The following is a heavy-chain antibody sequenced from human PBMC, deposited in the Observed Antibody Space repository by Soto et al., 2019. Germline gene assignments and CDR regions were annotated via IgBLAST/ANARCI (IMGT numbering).Heavy chain of an antibody. Sequence: GESLKISCKGSGYSFTSYWISWVRQMPGKGLEWMGRIDPSDSYTNYSPSFQGHVTISADKSISTAYLQWSSLKASDTAMNYCARLMLGLDYGDYKYYYYGMDVWGQGTTVTVSS. D-gene: IGHD4-17*01. CDR3: ARLMLGLDYGDYKYYYYGMDV. CDR1: GYSFTSYW. V-gene: IGHV5-10-1*01. CDR2: IDPSDSYT. J-gene: IGHJ6*02.